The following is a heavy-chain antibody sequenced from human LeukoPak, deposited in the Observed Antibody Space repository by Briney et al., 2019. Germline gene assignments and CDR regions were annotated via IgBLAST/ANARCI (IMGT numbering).Heavy chain of an antibody. CDR3: ASSRELYYYGMDA. Sequence: GESLQISCKGSGYSFTTYWIGWVRQMPGKGLEWLGIIYPGDSDIRYSPSFQGQVTISADKSISTAYLQWSSLKASDTAMYYCASSRELYYYGMDAWGQGTTVTVSS. D-gene: IGHD1-7*01. CDR1: GYSFTTYW. J-gene: IGHJ6*02. V-gene: IGHV5-51*01. CDR2: IYPGDSDI.